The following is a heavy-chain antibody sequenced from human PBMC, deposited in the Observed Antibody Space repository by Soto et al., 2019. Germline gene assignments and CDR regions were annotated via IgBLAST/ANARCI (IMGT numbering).Heavy chain of an antibody. D-gene: IGHD2-2*01. CDR1: GYSFTSYW. J-gene: IGHJ4*01. CDR3: ARLPRDCNKTSCYYADH. CDR2: MYPGDSDT. Sequence: PGDSLKISCKGSGYSFTSYWIGWVRQLPGKGLEWVGIMYPGDSDTRYNPSLQGHVTLSADVTVSTAFLQWRSLKTSDTGMYFCARLPRDCNKTSCYYADHWGHGTQVTVAS. V-gene: IGHV5-51*01.